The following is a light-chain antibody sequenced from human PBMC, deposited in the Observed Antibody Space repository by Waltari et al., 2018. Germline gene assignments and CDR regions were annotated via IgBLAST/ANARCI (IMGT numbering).Light chain of an antibody. CDR2: AAY. J-gene: IGKJ2*01. V-gene: IGKV1-9*01. Sequence: DIQLTQSPSFLSASVGDRVTITCRASQGISSYLAWYQQQPGEAPKLLISAAYTLQSGVPSRFSGSGSGTEFTLTIRSLQPEDFATYYCQQLNSFPYTFGQGTKLEIK. CDR1: QGISSY. CDR3: QQLNSFPYT.